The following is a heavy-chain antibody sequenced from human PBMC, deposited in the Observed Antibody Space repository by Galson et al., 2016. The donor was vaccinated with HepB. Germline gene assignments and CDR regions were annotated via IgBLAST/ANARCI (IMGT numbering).Heavy chain of an antibody. CDR3: ASCSSGYSPGNYYYYGMDV. V-gene: IGHV3-53*01. Sequence: SLRLSCAASGFTFSDHYMDWVRQAPGKGLEWVSIIYSGSGTYYADSVKGRFTISRDNSENTVYLQMNSLRAEDTAVYYCASCSSGYSPGNYYYYGMDVWGQGTTVTVSS. J-gene: IGHJ6*02. D-gene: IGHD3-22*01. CDR2: IYSGSGT. CDR1: GFTFSDHY.